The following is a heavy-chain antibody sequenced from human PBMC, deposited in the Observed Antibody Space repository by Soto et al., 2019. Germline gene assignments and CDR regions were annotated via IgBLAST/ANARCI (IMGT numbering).Heavy chain of an antibody. Sequence: EVHLLESGGGLVQPGGSLRLSCAASGFTFSSYAMSWVRQAPGKGLEWVSAISGRGGSTDYADSVKGRFTFSRDNSKSTMYLQMNSLRAEDTAVYYGAKEAAEYSSSWYGVDYWGQGTLVTVSS. CDR1: GFTFSSYA. V-gene: IGHV3-23*01. CDR2: ISGRGGST. J-gene: IGHJ4*02. CDR3: AKEAAEYSSSWYGVDY. D-gene: IGHD6-13*01.